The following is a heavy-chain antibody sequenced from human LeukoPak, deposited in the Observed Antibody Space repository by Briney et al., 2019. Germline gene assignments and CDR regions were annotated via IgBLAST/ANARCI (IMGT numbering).Heavy chain of an antibody. CDR2: IYTSGST. CDR1: GGSFNDYY. V-gene: IGHV4-4*07. J-gene: IGHJ4*02. D-gene: IGHD5-12*01. Sequence: SESLSLTCAVYGGSFNDYYWNWIRQPAGKGLEWIGRIYTSGSTNYNPPLKSRVTISVDTSKNQFSLKLSSVTAADTAVYYCAREVVVATTGFDYWGQGTLVTVSS. CDR3: AREVVVATTGFDY.